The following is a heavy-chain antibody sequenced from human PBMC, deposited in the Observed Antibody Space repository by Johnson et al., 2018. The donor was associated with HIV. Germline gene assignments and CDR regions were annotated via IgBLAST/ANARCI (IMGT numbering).Heavy chain of an antibody. V-gene: IGHV3-43D*03. CDR2: ITWDGDST. D-gene: IGHD5-24*01. J-gene: IGHJ3*01. CDR3: VRWGLGYQNFHDRFDV. CDR1: RFTFDDYA. Sequence: VQLVESGGVVVQPGGSLRLSCETSRFTFDDYAMHWVRQAPGKGLEWVYLITWDGDSTYYAYSQQGRFTISRDNAKNSLYRQMDSLRPEDTALYYCVRWGLGYQNFHDRFDVWGQGTVVTVSS.